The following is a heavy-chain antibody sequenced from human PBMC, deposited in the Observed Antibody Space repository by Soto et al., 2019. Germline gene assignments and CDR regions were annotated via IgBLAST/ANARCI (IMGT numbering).Heavy chain of an antibody. V-gene: IGHV3-23*01. CDR2: ISGSGGST. CDR1: GFTFSSYA. CDR3: AKSKAYYYDSSGYFDY. D-gene: IGHD3-22*01. J-gene: IGHJ4*02. Sequence: GGSLRLSCAASGFTFSSYAMSWVRQAPGKGLEWVSAISGSGGSTYYADSVKGRFTISRDNSKNTLYLQMNSLRAEDTAVYYCAKSKAYYYDSSGYFDYWGQGTLVTVPS.